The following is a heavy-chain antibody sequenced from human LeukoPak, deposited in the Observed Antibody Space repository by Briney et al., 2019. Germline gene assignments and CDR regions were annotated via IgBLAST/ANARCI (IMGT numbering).Heavy chain of an antibody. J-gene: IGHJ4*02. Sequence: PGGSLRLSCAASGFTVSSNYMSWVRQAPGKGLEWVSVIYSGGSTYYADSVKGRFTISRDNSKNTLYLQMNSLRAEDTAVYYCAKDHGGGYYDSSGYYPYLFDYWGQGTLVTVSS. CDR1: GFTVSSNY. CDR2: IYSGGST. V-gene: IGHV3-53*05. CDR3: AKDHGGGYYDSSGYYPYLFDY. D-gene: IGHD3-22*01.